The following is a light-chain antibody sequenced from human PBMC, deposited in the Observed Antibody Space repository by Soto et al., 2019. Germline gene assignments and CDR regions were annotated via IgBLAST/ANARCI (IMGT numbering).Light chain of an antibody. V-gene: IGKV1-5*03. CDR3: QQYHWAPDT. CDR2: KAS. J-gene: IGKJ5*01. CDR1: QTINNW. Sequence: DIQMTQSPSTLSASVGDRVTITCRASQTINNWLAWYQQKPGKAPKLLIYKASSLESGVPSRFSGSGSGTEFTLTISSLQPDDFAMYYCQQYHWAPDTFGQGTRLEMK.